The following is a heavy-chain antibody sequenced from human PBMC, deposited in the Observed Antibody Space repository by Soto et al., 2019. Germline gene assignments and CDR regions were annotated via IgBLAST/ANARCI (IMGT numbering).Heavy chain of an antibody. CDR3: AKAGNYNDRSGYYYFDH. CDR2: VSKSGGST. Sequence: GAPRLSCEASGFTFSTHWMSWVRPAPGKGLEWVSSVSKSGGSTNYVDSVTGRFTISRDNSKNTVSLQMNSLRVEDTAVYYCAKAGNYNDRSGYYYFDHWGQGMLVTVSS. V-gene: IGHV3-23*01. D-gene: IGHD3-22*01. CDR1: GFTFSTHW. J-gene: IGHJ4*02.